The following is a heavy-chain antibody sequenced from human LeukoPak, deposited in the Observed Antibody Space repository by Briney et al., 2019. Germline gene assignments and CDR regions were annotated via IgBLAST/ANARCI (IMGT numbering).Heavy chain of an antibody. CDR3: AKDRAYSYGSECDY. CDR2: IRYDGSNK. D-gene: IGHD5-18*01. V-gene: IGHV3-30*02. J-gene: IGHJ4*02. CDR1: GFSFSRYS. Sequence: GGSLRLSCAGSGFSFSRYSMNWVRQAPGKGLEWVAFIRYDGSNKYYADSVKGRFTISRDNSKNTLYLQMNSLRAEDTAVYYCAKDRAYSYGSECDYWGQGTLVTVSS.